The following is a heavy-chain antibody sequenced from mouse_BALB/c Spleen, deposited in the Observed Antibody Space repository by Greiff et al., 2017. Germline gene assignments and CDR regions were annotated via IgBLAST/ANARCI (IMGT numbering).Heavy chain of an antibody. CDR2: IWGGGST. CDR1: GFSLSRYS. V-gene: IGHV2-6-4*01. CDR3: ARSLIYYGNIFDC. D-gene: IGHD2-1*01. Sequence: VKLVESGPGLVAPSQSLSITCTVSGFSLSRYSVHWVRQPPGKGLEWLGMIWGGGSTDYNSALKSRLSISKDNSKSQVFLKMNSLQTDDTAMYYCARSLIYYGNIFDCWGQGTTLTVSS. J-gene: IGHJ2*01.